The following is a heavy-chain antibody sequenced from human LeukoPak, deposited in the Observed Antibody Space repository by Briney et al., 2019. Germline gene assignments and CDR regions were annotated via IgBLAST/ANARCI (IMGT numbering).Heavy chain of an antibody. CDR2: ISGSGVST. V-gene: IGHV3-23*01. CDR1: GFTFSSYA. CDR3: AKDTSYYYMDV. J-gene: IGHJ6*03. Sequence: GGSLRLSCAASGFTFSSYAMTWVRQAPGKGLEWVSTISGSGVSTYYADSVKGRCTISRDNSENTLSLQMNSLRAEDTAVYYCAKDTSYYYMDVWGKGTTVTVSS. D-gene: IGHD3-16*01.